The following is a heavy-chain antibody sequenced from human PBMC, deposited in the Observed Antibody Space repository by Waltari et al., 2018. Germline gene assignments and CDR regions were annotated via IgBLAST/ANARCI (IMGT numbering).Heavy chain of an antibody. Sequence: VQLVQSGAEVKKPGSSVKVSCKASGGTFSSYAISWVRQAPGQGLEWMGGFIPIVSTENCARKFQGRVTINAGESTSTACMGLSSRRAEDRAVYDGARVCAKSARGWFDYWGQGTLVTVSS. CDR1: GGTFSSYA. V-gene: IGHV1-69*12. CDR2: FIPIVSTE. J-gene: IGHJ4*02. CDR3: ARVCAKSARGWFDY. D-gene: IGHD6-19*01.